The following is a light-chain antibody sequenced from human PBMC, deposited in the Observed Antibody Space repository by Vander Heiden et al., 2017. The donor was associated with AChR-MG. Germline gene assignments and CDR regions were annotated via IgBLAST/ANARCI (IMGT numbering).Light chain of an antibody. J-gene: IGKJ4*01. V-gene: IGKV1-33*01. CDR2: DAS. CDR3: QHYYNVPLRLT. CDR1: QGINDH. Sequence: DVQLTQSPSSLSASVGDRVTITCQASQGINDHLNWYQQKPGKAPRLLIYDASYLETGVPSRFSGSGSGTHFTFTIDSLQPEDIATYYCQHYYNVPLRLTFGGGTKVEIK.